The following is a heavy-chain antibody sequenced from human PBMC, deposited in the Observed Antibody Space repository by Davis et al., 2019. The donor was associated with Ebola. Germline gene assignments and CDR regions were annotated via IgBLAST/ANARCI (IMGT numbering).Heavy chain of an antibody. D-gene: IGHD3-22*01. CDR3: ARAPYYYDVSGFYVDF. CDR1: GYTFISYW. J-gene: IGHJ4*02. V-gene: IGHV5-51*01. CDR2: IYPGDSDT. Sequence: GESLKISCKGSGYTFISYWIGWVRQMPGKGLEWMGIIYPGDSDTTYSPSFQGQVTISADKSISTAYLQWSSLKASDTATYYCARAPYYYDVSGFYVDFWGQGTLVTVSS.